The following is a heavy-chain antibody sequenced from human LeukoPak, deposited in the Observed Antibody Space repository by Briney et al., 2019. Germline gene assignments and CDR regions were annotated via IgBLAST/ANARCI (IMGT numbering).Heavy chain of an antibody. J-gene: IGHJ4*02. CDR2: ISGSGGST. V-gene: IGHV3-23*01. D-gene: IGHD6-19*01. CDR1: GFTFSSYA. CDR3: ATRSSGWYGNFDY. Sequence: GSLRLSCAASGFTFSSYAVNWVRQAPGKGLEWVSAISGSGGSTYYADSVKGRFTISRDNSKNTLYLQMNSLRAEDTAVYYCATRSSGWYGNFDYWGQGTLVTVSS.